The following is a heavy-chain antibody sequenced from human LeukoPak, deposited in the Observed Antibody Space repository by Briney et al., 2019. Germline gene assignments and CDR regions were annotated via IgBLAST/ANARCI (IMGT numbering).Heavy chain of an antibody. CDR3: ARDHNYYDSSGYFDY. Sequence: SETLSLTCTVSGGSISSSSYYWGWIRQPPGKGLEWIGSIYYSGSTYYNPSLKSRVTISVDTSKNQFSLKLSSVTAADTAVYYCARDHNYYDSSGYFDYWGQGTLVTVSS. V-gene: IGHV4-39*07. D-gene: IGHD3-22*01. J-gene: IGHJ4*02. CDR2: IYYSGST. CDR1: GGSISSSSYY.